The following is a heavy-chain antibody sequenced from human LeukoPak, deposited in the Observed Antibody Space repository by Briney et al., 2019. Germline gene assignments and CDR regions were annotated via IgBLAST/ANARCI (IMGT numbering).Heavy chain of an antibody. J-gene: IGHJ4*02. D-gene: IGHD6-6*01. V-gene: IGHV4-39*07. CDR2: IYYSGST. CDR3: AREYSSSDVFDC. Sequence: SETLSLTCTVSGGSISSRSYYWGWIRQPPGKGLEWIGTIYYSGSTYYNPSLKSRVTISVDTSKNQFSLKLSSVTAADTAVYYCAREYSSSDVFDCWGQGTLVTVSS. CDR1: GGSISSRSYY.